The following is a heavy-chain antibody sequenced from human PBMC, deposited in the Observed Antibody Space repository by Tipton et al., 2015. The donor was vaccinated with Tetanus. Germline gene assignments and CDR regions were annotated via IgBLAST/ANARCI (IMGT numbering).Heavy chain of an antibody. J-gene: IGHJ3*02. CDR2: IYFTSNT. Sequence: TLSLTCTVSGDSISSYYWSWIRQPPGRGLEWIGHIYFTSNTQYSLSLKSRVTMSVATSKIQFSLKLSSVTAADTAVYYCARYGKGYCSGGDCYSDGFDIWGQGTMVTVSS. D-gene: IGHD2-15*01. CDR1: GDSISSYY. V-gene: IGHV4-59*01. CDR3: ARYGKGYCSGGDCYSDGFDI.